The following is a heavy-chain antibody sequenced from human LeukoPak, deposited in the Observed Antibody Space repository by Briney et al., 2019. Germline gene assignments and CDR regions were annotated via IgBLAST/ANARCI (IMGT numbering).Heavy chain of an antibody. Sequence: PGGSLRLSCAASGFTFSNAWMSWVRQAPGKGLEWVGRIKSKTDGGTTGYAAPVKRRFTISRDDSKNTLYLQMNSLKTEDTAVYYCSSSSSPYYYYYGMDVWGQGTTVTVSS. CDR3: SSSSSPYYYYYGMDV. J-gene: IGHJ6*02. CDR2: IKSKTDGGTT. CDR1: GFTFSNAW. V-gene: IGHV3-15*01. D-gene: IGHD6-6*01.